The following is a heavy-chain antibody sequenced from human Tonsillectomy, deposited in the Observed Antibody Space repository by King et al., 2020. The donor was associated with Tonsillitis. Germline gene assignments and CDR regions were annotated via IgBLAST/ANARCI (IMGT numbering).Heavy chain of an antibody. CDR1: GYSLTSGYY. D-gene: IGHD3-22*01. CDR2: IYHSGSA. Sequence: VQLQESGPGLVKPSETLSLTCAVSGYSLTSGYYWGWIRQPPGKGLEWLGSIYHSGSAYYNPSLQSRLTLSVDTSKNEFSLKLSSVTSADTAVYYCARDPLRDTSVAEYWGQGTLVTVSS. V-gene: IGHV4-38-2*02. CDR3: ARDPLRDTSVAEY. J-gene: IGHJ4*02.